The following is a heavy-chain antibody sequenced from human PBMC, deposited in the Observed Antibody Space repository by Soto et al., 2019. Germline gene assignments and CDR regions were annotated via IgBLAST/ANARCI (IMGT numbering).Heavy chain of an antibody. CDR3: ASSYTGYLDN. CDR1: GGSMSSGAYY. D-gene: IGHD3-9*01. V-gene: IGHV4-31*03. Sequence: SETLSLTCTVSGGSMSSGAYYWNWIRQHPGKGLEWIGYIYHSGNTYYNPSLRSRITISVDTSKNQFSLKLNSVSDADTAVYYCASSYTGYLDNWGQGTRVTVSS. J-gene: IGHJ4*02. CDR2: IYHSGNT.